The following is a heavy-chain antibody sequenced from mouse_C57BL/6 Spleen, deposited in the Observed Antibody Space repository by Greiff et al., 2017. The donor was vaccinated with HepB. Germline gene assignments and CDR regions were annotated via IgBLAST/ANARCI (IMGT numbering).Heavy chain of an antibody. CDR1: GYTFTDYE. V-gene: IGHV1-15*01. J-gene: IGHJ2*01. D-gene: IGHD2-4*01. CDR2: IDPETGGT. CDR3: TRGFYYDYALDY. Sequence: QVQLKQSGAELVRPGASVTLSCKASGYTFTDYEMHWVKQTPVHGLEWIGAIDPETGGTAYNQKFKGKAILTADKSSSTAYMELRSLTSEDSAVYYCTRGFYYDYALDYWGQGTTLTVSS.